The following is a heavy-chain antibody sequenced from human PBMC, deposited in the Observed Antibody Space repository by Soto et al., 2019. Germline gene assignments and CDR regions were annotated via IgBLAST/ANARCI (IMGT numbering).Heavy chain of an antibody. V-gene: IGHV3-23*01. CDR3: AKRRRITIFGVVRLPSEIFDY. CDR2: ISGSGGST. D-gene: IGHD3-3*01. Sequence: GGSLRLSCAASGFTFSSYAMSWVRQAPGKGLEWVSAISGSGGSTYYADSVKGRFTISRDNSKNTLYLQMNSLRAEDTAVYYCAKRRRITIFGVVRLPSEIFDYWGQGTLVTVSS. J-gene: IGHJ4*02. CDR1: GFTFSSYA.